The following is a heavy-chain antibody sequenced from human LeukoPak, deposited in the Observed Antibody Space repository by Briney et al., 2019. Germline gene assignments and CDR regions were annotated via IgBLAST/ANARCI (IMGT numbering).Heavy chain of an antibody. D-gene: IGHD2-2*01. CDR2: IYYSGST. CDR3: ARLGSTSPQGDY. V-gene: IGHV4-39*01. CDR1: GGSISSGSYY. Sequence: PSETLSLTCTVSGGSISSGSYYWSWIRQPAGKGLEWIGRIYYSGSTYYNPSLKSRVTISVDTSKNQFSLKLSSVTAADTAVYYCARLGSTSPQGDYWGQGTLVTVSS. J-gene: IGHJ4*02.